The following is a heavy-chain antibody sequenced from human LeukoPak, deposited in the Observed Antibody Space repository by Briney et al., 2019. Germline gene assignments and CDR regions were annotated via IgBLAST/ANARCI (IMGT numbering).Heavy chain of an antibody. CDR1: ASSFSSFP. Sequence: PGGSLRLSCSASASSFSSFPMSWVRQAPGRGLEWISSISSSGSLIYYADSLKGRFTVSRDNAKNSLYVQMNSLRAEDTAVYYCARPPFEYSSSSGWFDPWGQGTLVTVSS. D-gene: IGHD6-6*01. CDR3: ARPPFEYSSSSGWFDP. CDR2: ISSSGSLI. V-gene: IGHV3-21*01. J-gene: IGHJ5*02.